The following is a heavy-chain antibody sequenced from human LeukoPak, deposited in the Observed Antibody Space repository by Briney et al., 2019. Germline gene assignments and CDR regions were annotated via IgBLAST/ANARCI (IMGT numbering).Heavy chain of an antibody. CDR3: ARGQAALWFGEL. Sequence: PSETLSLTCTVSGGSVSSGSDYWSWIRQPPGKGLEWIGHISYSGSTNYYPSLKSRVTISLDTSKNQLSLKLSSVTTADTAVYYCARGQAALWFGELWGQGTLVTVSS. V-gene: IGHV4-61*01. CDR2: ISYSGST. CDR1: GGSVSSGSDY. J-gene: IGHJ4*02. D-gene: IGHD3-10*01.